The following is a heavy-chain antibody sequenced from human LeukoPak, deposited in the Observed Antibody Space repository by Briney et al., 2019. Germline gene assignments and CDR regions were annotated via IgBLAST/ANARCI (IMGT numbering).Heavy chain of an antibody. CDR2: IYYSGST. V-gene: IGHV4-39*07. CDR1: GGSISSDD. J-gene: IGHJ5*02. Sequence: SQTLSLTCSVSGGSISSDDWGWIRQRPGQGLEWIGSIYYSGSTYYNPSLKCRVTISVDTSKNQFSLKLSSVTAADTAVYYCARSTRGLYSSSYWFDPWGQGTLVTVSS. CDR3: ARSTRGLYSSSYWFDP. D-gene: IGHD6-6*01.